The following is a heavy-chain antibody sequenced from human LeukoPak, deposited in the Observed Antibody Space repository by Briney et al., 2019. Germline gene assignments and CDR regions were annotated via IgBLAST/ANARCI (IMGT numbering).Heavy chain of an antibody. CDR1: GFTFSSYG. CDR2: IWYDGSNK. J-gene: IGHJ4*02. Sequence: GSLRLSCAASGFTFSSYGMHWVRQAPGKGLEWVAVIWYDGSNKYYADSVKGRFTISRDNSKNTLYLQMNSLRAEDTTVYYCARESGQWLAGGFDYWGQGTLVTVS. V-gene: IGHV3-33*01. D-gene: IGHD6-19*01. CDR3: ARESGQWLAGGFDY.